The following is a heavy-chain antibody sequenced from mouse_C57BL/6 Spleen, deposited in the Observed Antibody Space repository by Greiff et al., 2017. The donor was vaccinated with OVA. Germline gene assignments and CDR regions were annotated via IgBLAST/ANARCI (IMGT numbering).Heavy chain of an antibody. CDR3: ARRRGTGYFDY. Sequence: QVQLQQPGAELVKPGASVKLSCKASGYTFTSYWMQWVKQRPGQGLEWIGEIDPSDSYTNSNQKFKGKATLTVDTSSSTAYMQLSSLTSEDSAVYYCARRRGTGYFDYWGQGTTLTVSS. D-gene: IGHD3-3*01. CDR1: GYTFTSYW. J-gene: IGHJ2*01. CDR2: IDPSDSYT. V-gene: IGHV1-50*01.